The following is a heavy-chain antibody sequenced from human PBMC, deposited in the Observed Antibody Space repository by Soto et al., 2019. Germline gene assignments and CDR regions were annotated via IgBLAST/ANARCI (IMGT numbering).Heavy chain of an antibody. J-gene: IGHJ5*02. CDR1: GGSFSGYY. V-gene: IGHV4-34*01. D-gene: IGHD4-17*01. CDR2: INHSGST. Sequence: QVQLQQWGAGLLKPSETLSLTCAVYGGSFSGYYWSWIRQPPGKGLEWIGEINHSGSTNYNPSLKSRVTISVDTSKNQFSLKLSSVTAADTAVYYCARVRYYGDSRHNFNWFDPWGQGTLVTVSS. CDR3: ARVRYYGDSRHNFNWFDP.